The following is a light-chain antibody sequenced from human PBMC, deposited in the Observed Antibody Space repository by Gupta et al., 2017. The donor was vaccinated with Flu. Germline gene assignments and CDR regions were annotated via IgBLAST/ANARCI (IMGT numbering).Light chain of an antibody. J-gene: IGKJ5*01. CDR1: QDISRA. CDR2: VAS. CDR3: QHRYSFPLT. V-gene: IGKV1-12*01. Sequence: DIQMTQSPSSVSASVGDRVTITCRSSQDISRALAWYQQKPGKAPKVLIYVASILQSGVPSRFSGSGSGTDFTLTISVLQPEDFATYYCQHRYSFPLTFGQGTRLEAK.